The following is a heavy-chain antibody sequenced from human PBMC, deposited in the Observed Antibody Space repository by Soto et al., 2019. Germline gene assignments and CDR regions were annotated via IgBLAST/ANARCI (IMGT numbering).Heavy chain of an antibody. CDR2: ISSSSSAI. J-gene: IGHJ2*01. CDR1: GFTFSSYS. V-gene: IGHV3-48*01. Sequence: EVRLVGSWGGLVQPGGALRSSCAASGFTFSSYSIKWVRQAPGEGVGWVSYISSSSSAIYYADSVKGRFTISRDNAKNSLYLQMNSLRAEDTAVYYCASVSGSYPYWSFDLWGRGTLVTISS. D-gene: IGHD1-26*01. CDR3: ASVSGSYPYWSFDL.